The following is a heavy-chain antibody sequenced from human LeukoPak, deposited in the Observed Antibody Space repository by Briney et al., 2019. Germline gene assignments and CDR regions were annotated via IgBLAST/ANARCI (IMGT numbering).Heavy chain of an antibody. CDR1: GFTFSSYA. J-gene: IGHJ4*02. CDR2: ISSSGTTI. D-gene: IGHD2-2*01. Sequence: GGSLRLSCAASGFTFSSYAMFWVRQAPGKGLEWVSYISSSGTTIHYADSVKGRFTISRDNAKNSLYLQMNSLRAEDTAVYYCARALTTSWYYFDYWGQGTLVTVSS. CDR3: ARALTTSWYYFDY. V-gene: IGHV3-48*03.